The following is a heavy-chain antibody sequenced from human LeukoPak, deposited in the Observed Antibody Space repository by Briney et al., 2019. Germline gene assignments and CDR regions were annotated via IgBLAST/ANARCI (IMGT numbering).Heavy chain of an antibody. J-gene: IGHJ5*02. D-gene: IGHD3-3*01. V-gene: IGHV4-34*01. CDR1: GGSFSGYY. CDR3: ARGRLKTYYDFWSGYRDWFDP. CDR2: INHIGST. Sequence: SETLSLTCAVYGGSFSGYYWSWIRQPPGKGLEWIGEINHIGSTNYNPSLKSRVTISVDTSKNQFSLKLSSVTAADTAVYYCARGRLKTYYDFWSGYRDWFDPWGQGTLVTVSS.